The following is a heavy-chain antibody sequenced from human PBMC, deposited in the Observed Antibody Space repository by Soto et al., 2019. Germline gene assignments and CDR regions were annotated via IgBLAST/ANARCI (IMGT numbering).Heavy chain of an antibody. Sequence: QQQLQESGPGLVKPSQTLSLTCTVSGGSMNSHDYYWSWIRQPPGKGLEWIGYIHNSGSTYYNPSLKSRLTISSDMSKNQFSLRMNSVTASDTDLYFCARGEGRGPFDIWGQWTKVTVSS. CDR3: ARGEGRGPFDI. V-gene: IGHV4-30-4*01. CDR2: IHNSGST. CDR1: GGSMNSHDYY. J-gene: IGHJ3*02. D-gene: IGHD3-10*01.